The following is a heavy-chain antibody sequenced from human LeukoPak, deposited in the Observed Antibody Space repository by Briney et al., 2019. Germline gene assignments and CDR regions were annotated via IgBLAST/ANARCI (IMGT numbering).Heavy chain of an antibody. CDR1: GGSISSYY. Sequence: ASETLSLTCTVSGGSISSYYWSWIRQPAGKGLEWIGRFYADGSTHYNPSLKSRVTMSIDTSKNQFSLQLTFVTAADTAVYYCAREVWEADAFDIWGQGTVVTVSS. CDR2: FYADGST. J-gene: IGHJ3*02. V-gene: IGHV4-4*07. CDR3: AREVWEADAFDI. D-gene: IGHD3-16*01.